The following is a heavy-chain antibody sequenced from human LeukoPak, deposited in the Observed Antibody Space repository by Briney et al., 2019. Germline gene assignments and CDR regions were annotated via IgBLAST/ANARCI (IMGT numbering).Heavy chain of an antibody. J-gene: IGHJ4*02. Sequence: GGSLRLSCAASGFTFSSYWMSWVRQAPGKGLEWVANIKQDGSEKYYVDSVKGRFTISRDNAKNSLYLQMNSLRAEDTAVYYCARDRKPYLEALRRGDYFDYWGQGTLVTVSS. V-gene: IGHV3-7*03. CDR3: ARDRKPYLEALRRGDYFDY. CDR1: GFTFSSYW. D-gene: IGHD3-16*01. CDR2: IKQDGSEK.